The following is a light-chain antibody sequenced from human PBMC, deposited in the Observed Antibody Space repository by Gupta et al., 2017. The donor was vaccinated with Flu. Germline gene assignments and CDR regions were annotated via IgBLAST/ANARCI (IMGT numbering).Light chain of an antibody. Sequence: SYVLTQPPSVSVAPGQTARITCGGNNIGSKGVHWYQQKPGQAPAMVVYDDRDRPSGIPERFSGSNSGNTATLTISRVEAGDEADYYCQVWDSSRDHWVFGGGTKLTVL. CDR1: NIGSKG. J-gene: IGLJ3*02. CDR2: DDR. CDR3: QVWDSSRDHWV. V-gene: IGLV3-21*02.